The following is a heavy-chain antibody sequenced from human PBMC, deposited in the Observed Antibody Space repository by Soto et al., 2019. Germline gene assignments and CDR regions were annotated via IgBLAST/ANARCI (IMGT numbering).Heavy chain of an antibody. D-gene: IGHD1-26*01. CDR3: AIGSTYSGEFEF. CDR2: FVPIVGTA. V-gene: IGHV1-69*01. Sequence: QVQLGQSGAEVKKPGSSVKVSCKASGGTFSSYTINWVRQAPGQGLEWMGGFVPIVGTADYAQKLQGRVTITADESTNTAYMALSSLRSEDTAVYYCAIGSTYSGEFEFWGQGTLVTVSS. CDR1: GGTFSSYT. J-gene: IGHJ4*02.